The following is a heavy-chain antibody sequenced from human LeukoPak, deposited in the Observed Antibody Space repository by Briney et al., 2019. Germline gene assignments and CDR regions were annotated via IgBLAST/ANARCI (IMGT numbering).Heavy chain of an antibody. D-gene: IGHD3-22*01. J-gene: IGHJ4*02. CDR3: ARDLLTMIVVDNY. Sequence: GASVKVSCKASGYTFTGYYMHWVRQAPGQGLEWMGWIKPNSGGTNYAQKFQGRVTMTRDTSISTAYMELSRLRSDDTAVYYCARDLLTMIVVDNYWGQGTLVTVSS. CDR1: GYTFTGYY. CDR2: IKPNSGGT. V-gene: IGHV1-2*02.